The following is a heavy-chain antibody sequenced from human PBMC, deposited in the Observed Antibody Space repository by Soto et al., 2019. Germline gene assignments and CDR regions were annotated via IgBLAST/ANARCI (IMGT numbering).Heavy chain of an antibody. CDR3: ARESRYCSGGSCGY. Sequence: QVQLVQSGAEVKKPGSSVKVSCKASGGTFSSDTISWVRQAPGQGLEWMGRIIPILGIANYAQKFQGRVTITADKSTSTAYMELSSLRSEDTAVYYCARESRYCSGGSCGYWGQGTLVTVSS. CDR1: GGTFSSDT. D-gene: IGHD2-15*01. CDR2: IIPILGIA. J-gene: IGHJ4*02. V-gene: IGHV1-69*08.